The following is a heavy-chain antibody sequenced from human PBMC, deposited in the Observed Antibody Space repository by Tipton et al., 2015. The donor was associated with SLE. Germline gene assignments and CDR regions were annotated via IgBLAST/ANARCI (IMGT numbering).Heavy chain of an antibody. CDR3: ARDGKDYDFWSGYPQIYYYYYMDV. D-gene: IGHD3-3*01. CDR2: ISSSGSTI. J-gene: IGHJ6*03. CDR1: GFTFSSYE. V-gene: IGHV3-48*03. Sequence: GSLRLSCAASGFTFSSYEMNWVRQAPGKGLEWVSYISSSGSTIYYADSVKGRFTISRDNAKNSLYLQMNSLRAEDTAVYYCARDGKDYDFWSGYPQIYYYYYMDVWGKGTTVTVSS.